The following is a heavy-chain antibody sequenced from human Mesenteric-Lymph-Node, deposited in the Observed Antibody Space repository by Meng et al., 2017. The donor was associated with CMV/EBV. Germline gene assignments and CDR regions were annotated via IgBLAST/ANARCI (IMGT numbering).Heavy chain of an antibody. Sequence: ASVKVSCKASGYIFTSHFMHWVRQAPGQGPEWMGVIHPRGDHRYYAQKFQGRVTMTRDTSTSTDYMEVTSLRSEDTAIYYCSREPSQLDYFDIGGYYSDYWGQGTLVTVSS. CDR1: GYIFTSHF. V-gene: IGHV1-46*01. CDR3: SREPSQLDYFDIGGYYSDY. CDR2: IHPRGDHR. J-gene: IGHJ4*02. D-gene: IGHD3-22*01.